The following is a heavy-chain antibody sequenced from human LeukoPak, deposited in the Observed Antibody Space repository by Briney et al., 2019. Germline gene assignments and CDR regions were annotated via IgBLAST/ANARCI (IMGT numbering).Heavy chain of an antibody. D-gene: IGHD6-19*01. J-gene: IGHJ4*02. Sequence: SETLSLICTVSGGSINSNNYYWSWIRQPPGKGLEWIGYIYYSGSTNYNPSLKSRVTISVDTSKNQFSLKLSSVTAADTAVYYCARMYSSGWYDYWGQGTLVTVSS. CDR2: IYYSGST. CDR1: GGSINSNNYY. V-gene: IGHV4-61*01. CDR3: ARMYSSGWYDY.